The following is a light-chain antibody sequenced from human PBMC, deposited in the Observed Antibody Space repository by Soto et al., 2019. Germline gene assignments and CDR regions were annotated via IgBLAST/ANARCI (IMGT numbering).Light chain of an antibody. CDR2: AAS. V-gene: IGKV3-15*01. Sequence: EIVMTQSPDTLSVSPGERATLSCRTSQSVSRNLAWYQQKPGQAPSLLISAASTRATGIPARFSGSGSGTEFTLTISSLQSEESVVYYCQQYNEWPRAFGGGTK. J-gene: IGKJ4*01. CDR1: QSVSRN. CDR3: QQYNEWPRA.